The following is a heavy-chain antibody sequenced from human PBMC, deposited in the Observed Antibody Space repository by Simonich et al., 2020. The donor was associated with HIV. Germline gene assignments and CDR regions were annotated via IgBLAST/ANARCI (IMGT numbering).Heavy chain of an antibody. J-gene: IGHJ5*02. CDR2: INSVGSST. CDR3: ARAITLATFDP. D-gene: IGHD6-19*01. CDR1: GFTFSNHW. V-gene: IGHV3-74*01. Sequence: ASGFTFSNHWMHWVRQGPGLGLVWVSRINSVGSSTSYADSVKGRFTISRDNAKNTLYLQMNSLRAEDTAVYYCARAITLATFDPWGPGTLVIVSS.